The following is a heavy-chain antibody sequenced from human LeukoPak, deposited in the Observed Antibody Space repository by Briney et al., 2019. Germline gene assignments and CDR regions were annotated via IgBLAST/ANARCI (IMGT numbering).Heavy chain of an antibody. D-gene: IGHD6-19*01. Sequence: ASVTVSCKASGYTFTGYYMHWVRQAPGQRLEWMGIINSSGGTTSYAQKFQGRVTMTRDTSTSTVYMELSSLRSVDTAVYYCARGGWYYFDYWGQGTLVTVSS. CDR1: GYTFTGYY. CDR3: ARGGWYYFDY. J-gene: IGHJ4*02. CDR2: INSSGGTT. V-gene: IGHV1-46*01.